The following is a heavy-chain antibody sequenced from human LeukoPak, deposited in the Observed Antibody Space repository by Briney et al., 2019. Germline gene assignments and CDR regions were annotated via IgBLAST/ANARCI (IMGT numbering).Heavy chain of an antibody. D-gene: IGHD2-2*01. J-gene: IGHJ6*02. CDR2: INPSSGYT. V-gene: IGHV1-46*01. Sequence: ASVRVSCKASGYTFTSFYIHWVRQAPGQGLEWMGIINPSSGYTTYARNFQGRVTMTRDTSTNTVYMELSSLRSEDTAVYYCARDHESVRGYCSSTSCYDYYYYGMDVWGQGTTVTVSS. CDR3: ARDHESVRGYCSSTSCYDYYYYGMDV. CDR1: GYTFTSFY.